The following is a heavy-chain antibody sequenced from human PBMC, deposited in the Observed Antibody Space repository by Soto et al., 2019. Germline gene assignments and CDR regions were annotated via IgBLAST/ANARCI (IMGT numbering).Heavy chain of an antibody. D-gene: IGHD5-12*01. J-gene: IGHJ4*02. CDR3: EKSKLDAGYNTDY. CDR2: ISYDGSNK. Sequence: GGSLRLSCAASGFTFSSYGMHWVRQAPGKGLEWVAVISYDGSNKYYADSVKGRFTISRDNSKNTLYLQMNSLRAEDTAVYYCEKSKLDAGYNTDYWGQGTLVTVSS. V-gene: IGHV3-30*18. CDR1: GFTFSSYG.